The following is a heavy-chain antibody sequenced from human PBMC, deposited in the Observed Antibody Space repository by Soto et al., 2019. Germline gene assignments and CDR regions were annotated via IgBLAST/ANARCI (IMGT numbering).Heavy chain of an antibody. Sequence: ASVKVSCKASGYTFTGYYMHWVRQAPGQGLEWMGWISAYNGNTNYAQKLQGRVTMTTDTSTSTAYMELRSLRSDDTAVYYCARERLDDYDSSGYTPRTPVAFDIWGQGTMVTVSS. CDR3: ARERLDDYDSSGYTPRTPVAFDI. CDR1: GYTFTGYY. D-gene: IGHD3-22*01. CDR2: ISAYNGNT. J-gene: IGHJ3*02. V-gene: IGHV1-18*04.